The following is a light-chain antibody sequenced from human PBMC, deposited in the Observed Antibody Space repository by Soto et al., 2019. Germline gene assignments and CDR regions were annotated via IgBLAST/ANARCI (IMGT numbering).Light chain of an antibody. CDR2: SAS. CDR1: ESISDY. Sequence: IQLTQSPSSLSASVGDRVTIACRASESISDYLNWYQHKPGEAPKVLVYSASTLRGGVPSRFSGTGSGTEFTLTISSLQPEDVATYYCQQTFSNLRSFGGGTKVDIK. J-gene: IGKJ4*01. V-gene: IGKV1-39*01. CDR3: QQTFSNLRS.